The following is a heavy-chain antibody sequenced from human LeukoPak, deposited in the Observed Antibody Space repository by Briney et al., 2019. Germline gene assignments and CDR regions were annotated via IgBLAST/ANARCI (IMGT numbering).Heavy chain of an antibody. Sequence: PGGSLRLSCVASGFTFSSYWMSWVRHTPGKGLEWVANINLDGSEKYYVDSVKGRFTISRDNAKNSLYLQMDSLRAEDTAVYYCARSRSGGYWDQGTLVTVSS. J-gene: IGHJ4*02. V-gene: IGHV3-7*01. CDR3: ARSRSGGY. CDR1: GFTFSSYW. CDR2: INLDGSEK. D-gene: IGHD3-10*01.